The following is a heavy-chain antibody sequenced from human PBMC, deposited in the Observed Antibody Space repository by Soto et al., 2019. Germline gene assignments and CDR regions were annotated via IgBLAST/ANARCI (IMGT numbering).Heavy chain of an antibody. Sequence: ASVKVSCKASGYTFTSYYMHWVRQAPGQGLEWMGIINPSGGSTSYAQKFQGRVTMTRDTSTSTVYMELSSLRSEDTAVYYCARKQQLDYYYYGMDVWGQGTTVTAP. CDR1: GYTFTSYY. D-gene: IGHD6-13*01. CDR2: INPSGGST. J-gene: IGHJ6*02. V-gene: IGHV1-46*01. CDR3: ARKQQLDYYYYGMDV.